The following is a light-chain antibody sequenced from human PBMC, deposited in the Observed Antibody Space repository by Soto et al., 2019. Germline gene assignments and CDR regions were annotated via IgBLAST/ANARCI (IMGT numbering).Light chain of an antibody. Sequence: DIVMTQSPDSLAVSLGERATINCKSSQSVLYSSNNKNYLAWYQQKPRQPPKLLIYWASTRESGVPDRFSGSGSGTDFTLTISSLQAEDVAVYYCQQYYSTPQNTFGQGTKLEIK. J-gene: IGKJ2*01. V-gene: IGKV4-1*01. CDR3: QQYYSTPQNT. CDR2: WAS. CDR1: QSVLYSSNNKNY.